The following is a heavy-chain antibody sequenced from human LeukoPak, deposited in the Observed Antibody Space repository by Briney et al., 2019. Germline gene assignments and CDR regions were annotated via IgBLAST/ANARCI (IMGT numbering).Heavy chain of an antibody. CDR2: INHSGST. CDR1: GDSLSGYY. J-gene: IGHJ5*01. Sequence: NPSETQSLTCADCGDSLSGYYRSWIRQPPGKGLEWIGEINHSGSTNYNPSLKSRVTISVDTSKNQFSLKLSSVTAADTAVYYCARGHITTANWSDSWGQVTLVTVSS. V-gene: IGHV4-34*01. D-gene: IGHD3-22*01. CDR3: ARGHITTANWSDS.